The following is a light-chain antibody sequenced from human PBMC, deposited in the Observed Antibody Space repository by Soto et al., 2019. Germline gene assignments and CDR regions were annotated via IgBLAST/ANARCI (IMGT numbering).Light chain of an antibody. Sequence: EILMTQSPATLSVSPGERATLSCRASQSVNSHLAWYQHKPGQAPRLLIYGASSRATGIPTRFSGSGSGTEFTLTIDSLQSEDFAIYFCQQYNNWPGTFGGGTKVDIK. J-gene: IGKJ4*01. CDR1: QSVNSH. CDR2: GAS. CDR3: QQYNNWPGT. V-gene: IGKV3-15*01.